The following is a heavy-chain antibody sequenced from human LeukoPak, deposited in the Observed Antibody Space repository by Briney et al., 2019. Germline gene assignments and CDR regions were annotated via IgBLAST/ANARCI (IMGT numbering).Heavy chain of an antibody. Sequence: PGGSLRLSCAASGFTFSSYGMHWVRQAPGKGLEWVAVISYDGSNKYYADSVKGRFTISRDNSKNTLYLQMNSLRAEDTAVYYCKGVVTGNLRGAFDIWGQGTMVTVSS. CDR1: GFTFSSYG. V-gene: IGHV3-30*03. CDR3: KGVVTGNLRGAFDI. CDR2: ISYDGSNK. J-gene: IGHJ3*02. D-gene: IGHD2-21*02.